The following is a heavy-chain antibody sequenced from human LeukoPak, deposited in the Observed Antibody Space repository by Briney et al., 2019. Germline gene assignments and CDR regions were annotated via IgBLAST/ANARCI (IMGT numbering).Heavy chain of an antibody. CDR1: GGTFSSYS. J-gene: IGHJ5*02. D-gene: IGHD6-19*01. CDR3: ARVGQWLVENWFDP. CDR2: ISAYNGNT. V-gene: IGHV1-18*01. Sequence: GSSVKVSCKASGGTFSSYSITWVRQAPGQGLEWMGWISAYNGNTNYAQKLQGRVTMTTDTSTSTAYMELRSLRSDDTAVYYCARVGQWLVENWFDPWGQGTLVTVSS.